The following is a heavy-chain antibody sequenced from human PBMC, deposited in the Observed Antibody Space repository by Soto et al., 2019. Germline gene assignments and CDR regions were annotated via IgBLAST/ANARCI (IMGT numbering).Heavy chain of an antibody. Sequence: ETLSLTCAVYGGSFSGYYWSWIRQPPGKGLEWIGEINPSGGTNYNPSLKSRLTISVDTSKNQFSLKLSSVTAADTAVYYCARLHFSIQYYYYMDVWGKGTPVTVSS. D-gene: IGHD3-3*02. CDR2: INPSGGT. J-gene: IGHJ6*03. CDR3: ARLHFSIQYYYYMDV. CDR1: GGSFSGYY. V-gene: IGHV4-34*01.